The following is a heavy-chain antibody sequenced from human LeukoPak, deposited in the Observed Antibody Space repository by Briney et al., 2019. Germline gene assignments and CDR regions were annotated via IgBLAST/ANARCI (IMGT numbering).Heavy chain of an antibody. J-gene: IGHJ3*02. CDR3: ASTYDRASAFDI. D-gene: IGHD3-22*01. CDR2: IYHSGST. Sequence: PSETLSLTCAVSGYSISSGYYWGWIRQPPGKGLEWIGSIYHSGSTYYNPSLKSRVTISVDTSKNQFSLKLSSVTAADTAVYYCASTYDRASAFDIWGQGTMVTVSS. CDR1: GYSISSGYY. V-gene: IGHV4-38-2*01.